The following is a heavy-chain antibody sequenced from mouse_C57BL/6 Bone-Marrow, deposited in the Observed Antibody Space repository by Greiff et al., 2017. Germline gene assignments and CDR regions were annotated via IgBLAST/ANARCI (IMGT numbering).Heavy chain of an antibody. D-gene: IGHD1-1*01. J-gene: IGHJ2*01. Sequence: QVQLQQPGAELVKPGASVKMSCKASGYTFTSYWITWVKQRPGQGLEWIGDIYPGSGSTNYNEKFKSQATLSVDTSSSTAYMQLSSLESEDSAVYYVAMITTVVEGYWGQGTTLTVSS. CDR1: GYTFTSYW. CDR3: AMITTVVEGY. CDR2: IYPGSGST. V-gene: IGHV1-55*01.